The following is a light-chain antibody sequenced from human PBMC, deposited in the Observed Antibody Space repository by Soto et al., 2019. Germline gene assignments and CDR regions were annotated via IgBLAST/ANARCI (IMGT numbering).Light chain of an antibody. CDR2: RNN. CDR3: TVWDDSLRGRL. J-gene: IGLJ2*01. Sequence: QSVRTQPPSASGTPGQRVTISCSGSSSNIGSNYVYWYQQLPGTAPQLLIYRNNQRPSGVPDRFSGSKSGTSASLAISALRSEDEADYYWTVWDDSLRGRLFGGGTKVTVL. CDR1: SSNIGSNY. V-gene: IGLV1-47*01.